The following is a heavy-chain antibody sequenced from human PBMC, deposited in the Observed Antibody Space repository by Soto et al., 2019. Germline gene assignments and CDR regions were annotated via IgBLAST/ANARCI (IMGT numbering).Heavy chain of an antibody. Sequence: EVQLVECGGGLVQPGGSLRLSCAASGFTFSSDLMSWVRQAPGKGLEWVANIKQDGSEKYYVDSVKGRFTISRDNAKNSLYLQMNSLRTEDTAVYYCARGTIWGGYQFFDSWGQGTLVTVSS. D-gene: IGHD5-12*01. CDR2: IKQDGSEK. V-gene: IGHV3-7*01. J-gene: IGHJ4*02. CDR1: GFTFSSDL. CDR3: ARGTIWGGYQFFDS.